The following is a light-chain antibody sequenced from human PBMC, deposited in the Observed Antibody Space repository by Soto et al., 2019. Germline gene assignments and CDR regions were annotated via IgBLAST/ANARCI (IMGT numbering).Light chain of an antibody. CDR1: SSDVGSYNR. Sequence: QSALTQPPSVSGSPGQSVTISCTGTSSDVGSYNRVSWYQQPPGTAPKLMIYDVSNRPSGVPDRFSGSKSGNTASLTISGLQAEDEADYYCSSYTSSNTYVFGTGNKLTVL. V-gene: IGLV2-18*02. CDR2: DVS. CDR3: SSYTSSNTYV. J-gene: IGLJ1*01.